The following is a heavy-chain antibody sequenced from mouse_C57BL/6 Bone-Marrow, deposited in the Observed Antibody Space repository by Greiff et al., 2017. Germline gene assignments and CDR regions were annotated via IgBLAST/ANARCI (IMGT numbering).Heavy chain of an antibody. CDR2: IDPEDGET. CDR3: ARLYYYGSSSWFAY. J-gene: IGHJ3*01. Sequence: EVKLVESGAELVKPGASVKLSCTASGFNIKDYYMHWVKQRTEQGLEWIGRIDPEDGETKYAPKFQGKATITADTSSNTAYLQLSSLTSEDTAVYYCARLYYYGSSSWFAYGGQGTLVTVSA. CDR1: GFNIKDYY. D-gene: IGHD1-1*01. V-gene: IGHV14-2*01.